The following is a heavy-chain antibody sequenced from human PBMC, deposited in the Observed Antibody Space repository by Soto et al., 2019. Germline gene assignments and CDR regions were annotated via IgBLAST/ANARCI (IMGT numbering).Heavy chain of an antibody. V-gene: IGHV3-33*01. CDR3: ARDYDILTGYYGYFDY. J-gene: IGHJ4*02. Sequence: HPGGSLRLSCAASGFTFSSYGMHWVRQAPGKGLEWVAVIWYDGSNKYYADSVKGRFTISRDNSKNTLYLQMNSLRAEDTAVYYCARDYDILTGYYGYFDYWGQGTLVTVSS. CDR1: GFTFSSYG. D-gene: IGHD3-9*01. CDR2: IWYDGSNK.